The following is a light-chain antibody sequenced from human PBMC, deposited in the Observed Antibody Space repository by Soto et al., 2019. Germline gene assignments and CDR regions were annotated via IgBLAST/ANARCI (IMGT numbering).Light chain of an antibody. CDR3: QSYDSSLSDVV. CDR1: SSNIGAGYD. J-gene: IGLJ2*01. V-gene: IGLV1-40*01. CDR2: GDT. Sequence: QSVLTQPPSVSGAPGQRVTISCTGSSSNIGAGYDVHWYQQRPGTAPKLLIYGDTNRPSGVPDRFSGSRSGTSASLAITGVQAEDETEYYCQSYDSSLSDVVLGGGTQLTVL.